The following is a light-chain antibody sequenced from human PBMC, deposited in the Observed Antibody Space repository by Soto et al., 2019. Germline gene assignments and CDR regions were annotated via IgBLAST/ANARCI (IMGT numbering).Light chain of an antibody. CDR1: QSVNNY. J-gene: IGKJ4*01. CDR3: QQRRSWPPA. Sequence: EIVLTQSPATLSLSPGERATLSCRASQSVNNYLAWYQQKPDQAPRLLLSDASNSATGIPARCSGSRSGTDFTLTITSLEPDDFAVYYWQQRRSWPPAFGGGTKVEIK. CDR2: DAS. V-gene: IGKV3-11*01.